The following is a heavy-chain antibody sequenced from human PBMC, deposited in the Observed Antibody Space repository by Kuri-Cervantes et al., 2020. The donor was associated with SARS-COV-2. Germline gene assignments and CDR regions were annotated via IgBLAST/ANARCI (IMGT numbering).Heavy chain of an antibody. Sequence: GASLKISCAASGFTFSNYSMNWVRQAPGKGLEWVSYISSSSSTIYYADSVKGRFTISRDNAKNSLYLQINSLTAEDTAVYYCARAEVGTGYSSSWYPSVVPAAWGQGTLVTVSS. V-gene: IGHV3-48*04. CDR2: ISSSSSTI. CDR1: GFTFSNYS. J-gene: IGHJ4*02. CDR3: ARAEVGTGYSSSWYPSVVPAA. D-gene: IGHD6-13*01.